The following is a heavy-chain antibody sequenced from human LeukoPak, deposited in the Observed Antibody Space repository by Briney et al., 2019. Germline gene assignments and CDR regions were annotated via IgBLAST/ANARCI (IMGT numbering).Heavy chain of an antibody. Sequence: PGGSLRLSCAASGFTFSSYWMNWVRQAPGKGPVWVSRIASDGSSTTYADSVKGRFSISRDNAKNTLYLQMNSLRAEDTAVYYCAVAGKEENYFDYWGQGTLVTVSS. J-gene: IGHJ4*02. CDR1: GFTFSSYW. CDR2: IASDGSST. CDR3: AVAGKEENYFDY. D-gene: IGHD6-19*01. V-gene: IGHV3-74*01.